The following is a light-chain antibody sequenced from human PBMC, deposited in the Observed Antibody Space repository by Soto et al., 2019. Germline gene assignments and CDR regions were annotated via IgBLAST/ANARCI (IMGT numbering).Light chain of an antibody. CDR3: SSYTSSSTLYV. V-gene: IGLV2-14*01. J-gene: IGLJ1*01. Sequence: QSVLTQPASVSGSPGQSITISCTGTSSDVGGYNYVSWYQQHPGKAPKLMIYEVSNRPSGVSNRFSGSKSGNTASLTISGLRAEDEADYYCSSYTSSSTLYVFGPGTNLTVL. CDR1: SSDVGGYNY. CDR2: EVS.